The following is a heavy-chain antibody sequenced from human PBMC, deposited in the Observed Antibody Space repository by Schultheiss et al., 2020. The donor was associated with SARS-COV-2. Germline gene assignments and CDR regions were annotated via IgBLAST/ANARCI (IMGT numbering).Heavy chain of an antibody. CDR3: AKPPQSTMIRGGGMDV. CDR1: GFTFSSYA. Sequence: GESLKISCAASGFTFSSYAMHWVRQAPGKGLEYVSAISSNGGSTYYANSVKGRFTISRDNSKNTLYLQMNSLRAEDMAVYYCAKPPQSTMIRGGGMDVWGQGTTVTVSS. V-gene: IGHV3-64*01. D-gene: IGHD3-10*01. J-gene: IGHJ6*02. CDR2: ISSNGGST.